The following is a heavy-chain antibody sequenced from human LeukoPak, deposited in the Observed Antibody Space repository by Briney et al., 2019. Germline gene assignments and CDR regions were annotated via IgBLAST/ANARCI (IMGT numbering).Heavy chain of an antibody. Sequence: GGSLRLSCAASGFRFNFYGMHWVRQAPGKGLEWVAVKWYEDTNRFYADSVKGRFTISRDDSENTVDLQIDGLRADDTAVYYCARDGSGGGWKFLDHWGQGTRVTVSS. CDR1: GFRFNFYG. CDR3: ARDGSGGGWKFLDH. D-gene: IGHD3-10*01. CDR2: KWYEDTNR. J-gene: IGHJ4*02. V-gene: IGHV3-33*04.